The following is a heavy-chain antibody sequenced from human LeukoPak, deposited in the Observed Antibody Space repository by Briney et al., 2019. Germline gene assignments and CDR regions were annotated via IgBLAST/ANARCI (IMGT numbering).Heavy chain of an antibody. CDR3: ARDPYYDSSGYYGMDV. CDR1: GGSISSYY. CDR2: IYTSGST. D-gene: IGHD3-22*01. Sequence: SETLSPTCTVSGGSISSYYWSWIRQPAGKGLEWIGRIYTSGSTNYNPSLKSRVTMSVDTSKNQFSLKLSSVTAADTAVYYCARDPYYDSSGYYGMDVWGQGTTVTVSS. J-gene: IGHJ6*02. V-gene: IGHV4-4*07.